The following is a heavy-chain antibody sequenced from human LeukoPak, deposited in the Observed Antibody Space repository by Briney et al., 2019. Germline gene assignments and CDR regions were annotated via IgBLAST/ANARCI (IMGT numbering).Heavy chain of an antibody. V-gene: IGHV4-34*01. D-gene: IGHD6-6*01. J-gene: IGHJ5*02. CDR2: INHSGST. CDR1: GGSFSGYY. CDR3: ARGVRRSSSFRGNWFDP. Sequence: PETLSLTCAVYGGSFSGYYWSWIRQPPGKGLEWIGEINHSGSTNYNPSLKSRVTISVDTSKNQFSLRLSSVTAADTAVYYCARGVRRSSSFRGNWFDPWGQGTLVTVSP.